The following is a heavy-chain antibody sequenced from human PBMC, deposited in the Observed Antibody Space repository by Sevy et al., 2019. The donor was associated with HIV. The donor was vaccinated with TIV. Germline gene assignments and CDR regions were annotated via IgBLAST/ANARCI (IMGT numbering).Heavy chain of an antibody. V-gene: IGHV3-74*01. J-gene: IGHJ5*02. CDR2: INSDGAAT. CDR3: TRGTRGVVQS. CDR1: GFTLSADW. D-gene: IGHD3-10*01. Sequence: GGSLRLSCAASGFTLSADWMHWLRQTPGKGLVCVSRINSDGAATHYADSVKGRFIISRDNGKNSLYLQMNSLRVEDTGLYYCTRGTRGVVQSWGQGTLVTVSS.